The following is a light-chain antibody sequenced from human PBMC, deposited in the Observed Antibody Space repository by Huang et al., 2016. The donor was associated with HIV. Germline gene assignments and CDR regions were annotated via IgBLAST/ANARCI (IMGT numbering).Light chain of an antibody. CDR1: QRLLSTSNNKNN. CDR2: WAS. CDR3: QQYFTTPRT. V-gene: IGKV4-1*01. J-gene: IGKJ3*01. Sequence: DIVMTQSPDSLAVSLGERATINCKSSQRLLSTSNNKNNLAWYQQKPGQAPKLLIYWASTRASGVPDRFSGSGSGPDFSLTISSLQAEDVAVYYCQQYFTTPRTFGPGTKVEIK.